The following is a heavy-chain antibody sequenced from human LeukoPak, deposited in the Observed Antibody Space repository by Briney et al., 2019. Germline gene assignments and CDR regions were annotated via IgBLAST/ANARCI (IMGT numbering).Heavy chain of an antibody. D-gene: IGHD6-19*01. Sequence: SETLSLTCAVSGYSISSGYYWGWIRQPPGKGLEWIGSIYHSGSTYYKPSLKSRVTISVDTSKNQFSLKLSSVTAADTAVYYCARGRGYSSGWYGYWGQGTLVTVSS. CDR2: IYHSGST. CDR1: GYSISSGYY. J-gene: IGHJ4*02. CDR3: ARGRGYSSGWYGY. V-gene: IGHV4-38-2*01.